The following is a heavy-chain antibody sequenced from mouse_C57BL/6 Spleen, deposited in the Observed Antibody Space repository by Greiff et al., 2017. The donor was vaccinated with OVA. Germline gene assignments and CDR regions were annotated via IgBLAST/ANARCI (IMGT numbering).Heavy chain of an antibody. V-gene: IGHV7-3*01. CDR1: GFTFTDYY. D-gene: IGHD4-1*01. CDR2: IRNKANGYTT. J-gene: IGHJ2*01. Sequence: EVQRVESGGGLVQPGGSLSLSCAASGFTFTDYYMSWVRQPPGKALEWLGFIRNKANGYTTEYSASVKGRFTISRDNSQSILYLQMNALRAEDSATYYCARYKPGTSLLDYWGQGTTLTVSS. CDR3: ARYKPGTSLLDY.